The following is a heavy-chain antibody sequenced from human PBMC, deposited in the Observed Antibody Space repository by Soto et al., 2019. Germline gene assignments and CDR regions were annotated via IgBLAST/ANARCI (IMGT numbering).Heavy chain of an antibody. Sequence: QVQLVQSGAEVKKPGSSVKVSCKASGGTFSSYAISWVRQAPGQGLEWMGGIIPIFGTANYAQKFQGRVTITPDESTSTAYMELSSLRSEDTAVYYCARDGGWGYYYDSSGYYSFFDYWGQGTLVTVSS. CDR2: IIPIFGTA. CDR3: ARDGGWGYYYDSSGYYSFFDY. D-gene: IGHD3-22*01. V-gene: IGHV1-69*05. CDR1: GGTFSSYA. J-gene: IGHJ4*02.